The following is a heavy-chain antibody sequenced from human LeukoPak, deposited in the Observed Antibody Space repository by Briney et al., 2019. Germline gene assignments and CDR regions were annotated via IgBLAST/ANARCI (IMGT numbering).Heavy chain of an antibody. V-gene: IGHV3-7*01. CDR1: GFTFSSYE. CDR3: TRGFEGTSSYFGYYYYMDV. Sequence: GGSLRLSCAASGFTFSSYEMNWVRQAPGKGLEWVANIKEDGREKYYVDSVQGRFTISRDNAKNSLFLQMNNLRAEDTAVYFCTRGFEGTSSYFGYYYYMDVWGRGTTVTVSS. J-gene: IGHJ6*03. CDR2: IKEDGREK. D-gene: IGHD4-11*01.